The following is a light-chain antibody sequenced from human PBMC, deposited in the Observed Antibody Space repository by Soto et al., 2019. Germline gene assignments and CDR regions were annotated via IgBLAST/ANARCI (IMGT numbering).Light chain of an antibody. CDR3: QQLHDYPIT. CDR1: QGISSY. Sequence: AIRMTQSTSSFSASTGDRVTITWRASQGISSYLAWYQQKPGKAPKLLIYAASSLQSGVPSRFSGSGSGTDFTLTISSLHPEDFATYYCQQLHDYPITFGQGTRLEI. V-gene: IGKV1-8*01. J-gene: IGKJ5*01. CDR2: AAS.